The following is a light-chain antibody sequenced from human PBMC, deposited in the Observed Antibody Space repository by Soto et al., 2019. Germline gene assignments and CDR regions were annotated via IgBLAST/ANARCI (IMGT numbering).Light chain of an antibody. CDR1: SSDVGSYNY. CDR2: EVT. Sequence: QPVLTQPPSASGSPGQSVTISCTGTSSDVGSYNYVSWYQQHPGKAPKLMIYEVTKRPSGVPDRFSGSKSGNTASLTVSGLQAEDEADYYCTSYAGSNNFGIFGTGTKLTVL. J-gene: IGLJ1*01. V-gene: IGLV2-8*01. CDR3: TSYAGSNNFGI.